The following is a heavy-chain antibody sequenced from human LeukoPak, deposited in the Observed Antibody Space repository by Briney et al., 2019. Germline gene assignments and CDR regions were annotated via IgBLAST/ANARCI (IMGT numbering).Heavy chain of an antibody. CDR2: ISGSGGST. V-gene: IGHV3-23*01. J-gene: IGHJ5*02. Sequence: GGSLRLSSAASGFTFSSYAMSWVRQTPGKGLEWVSAISGSGGSTYYADSVKGRFTISRDNSKNTLYLQMNSLRAEDTAVYCCAKAGDIVVVVAATYDQWGQGTLVTVSS. CDR1: GFTFSSYA. D-gene: IGHD2-15*01. CDR3: AKAGDIVVVVAATYDQ.